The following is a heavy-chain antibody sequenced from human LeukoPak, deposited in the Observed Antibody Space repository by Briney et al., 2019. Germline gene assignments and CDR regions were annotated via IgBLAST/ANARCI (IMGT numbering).Heavy chain of an antibody. CDR2: IYTSGST. D-gene: IGHD3-10*01. CDR3: ARDLVWFGELLRPYYYHGMDV. J-gene: IGHJ6*02. Sequence: SETLSLTCTVSGGSISSYYWSWIRQPAGKGLEWIGRIYTSGSTNYNPSLKSRVTMSVDTSKNQFSLKLSSVTAADTAVYYCARDLVWFGELLRPYYYHGMDVWGQGTTVTVSS. CDR1: GGSISSYY. V-gene: IGHV4-4*07.